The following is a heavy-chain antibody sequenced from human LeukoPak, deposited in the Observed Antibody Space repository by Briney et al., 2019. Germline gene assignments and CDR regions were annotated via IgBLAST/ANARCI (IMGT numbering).Heavy chain of an antibody. CDR3: ARDRNGAAVTGTGGNWFDP. V-gene: IGHV1-18*01. D-gene: IGHD6-19*01. CDR2: ISAYNGNT. Sequence: GASVKVSCKASGYTFTSYGISWVRQAPGQGLEWMGWISAYNGNTNYAQKLQGRVTMTTDTSTSTAYMELRSLRSDDTAVYYCARDRNGAAVTGTGGNWFDPWGQGTLVTVSS. CDR1: GYTFTSYG. J-gene: IGHJ5*02.